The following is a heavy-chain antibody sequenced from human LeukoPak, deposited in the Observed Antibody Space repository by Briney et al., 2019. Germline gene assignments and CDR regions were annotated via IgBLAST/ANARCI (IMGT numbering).Heavy chain of an antibody. J-gene: IGHJ4*02. V-gene: IGHV3-7*01. CDR1: GFTFSSYW. CDR2: IEQDGSEK. D-gene: IGHD1-26*01. Sequence: GGSLRLSCAASGFTFSSYWMSWVRQAPGKGLEWVANIEQDGSEKYYVDSVKGRFTISRDNAKNSLYLQMNSLRAEDTAVYYCARDPLAIVGATGYWGQGTLVTVSS. CDR3: ARDPLAIVGATGY.